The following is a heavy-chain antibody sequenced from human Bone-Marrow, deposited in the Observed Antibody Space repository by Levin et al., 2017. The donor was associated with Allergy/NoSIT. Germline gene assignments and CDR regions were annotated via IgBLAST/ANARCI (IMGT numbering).Heavy chain of an antibody. CDR1: GFTFSTFD. D-gene: IGHD3-10*01. J-gene: IGHJ4*02. Sequence: PGGSLRLSCVGSGFTFSTFDMHWVRQAPGRGLEWVAGFSFDGYDEYYAGSVKGRFTISRDISKNTLYLQMNSLGTEDTALYFCARGGFREDKTSYRVFQYWGQGTLVTVSS. CDR2: FSFDGYDE. CDR3: ARGGFREDKTSYRVFQY. V-gene: IGHV3-30*03.